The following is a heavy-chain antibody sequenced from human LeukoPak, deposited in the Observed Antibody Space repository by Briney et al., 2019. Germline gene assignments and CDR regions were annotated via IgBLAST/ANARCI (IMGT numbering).Heavy chain of an antibody. Sequence: SETLSLTCAVSGGSISSSNWWSWVRQPPGKGLEWIGEIYHSGSTNYNPSLKSRVTISVDKSKNQFSLKLSSVTAADTAVYYCARVVRVRGVGWIRSFDYWGQGTLVTVSS. V-gene: IGHV4-4*02. J-gene: IGHJ4*02. CDR3: ARVVRVRGVGWIRSFDY. D-gene: IGHD3-10*01. CDR2: IYHSGST. CDR1: GGSISSSNW.